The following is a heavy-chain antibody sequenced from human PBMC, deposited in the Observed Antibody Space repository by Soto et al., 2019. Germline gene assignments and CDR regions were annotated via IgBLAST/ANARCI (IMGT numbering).Heavy chain of an antibody. J-gene: IGHJ5*02. CDR3: ARAMDAAMASKDNWFDP. D-gene: IGHD5-18*01. Sequence: GGSLRLSCAASGFTFRSYHMHWVRQAPGKGLEWVASISYDENNKYYTDSVKGRFTISRDNSKNTLYLQMNSLRAEDTAVYYCARAMDAAMASKDNWFDPWGQGTLVTVSS. CDR1: GFTFRSYH. CDR2: ISYDENNK. V-gene: IGHV3-30-3*01.